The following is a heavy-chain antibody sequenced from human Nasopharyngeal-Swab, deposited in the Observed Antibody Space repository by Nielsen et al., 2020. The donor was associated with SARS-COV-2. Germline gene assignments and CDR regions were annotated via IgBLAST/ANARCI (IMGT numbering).Heavy chain of an antibody. CDR1: GLTFSSYE. Sequence: GGSLRLSCAASGLTFSSYEMNWVRQAPGKGLEWVSYVSSSGTTIFYADSVKGRFTISRDNAKNSLYLQMNSLRAEDTAVYYCAREERITMIVVVITKAFDIWGQGTMVTVSS. V-gene: IGHV3-48*03. J-gene: IGHJ3*02. CDR2: VSSSGTTI. D-gene: IGHD3-22*01. CDR3: AREERITMIVVVITKAFDI.